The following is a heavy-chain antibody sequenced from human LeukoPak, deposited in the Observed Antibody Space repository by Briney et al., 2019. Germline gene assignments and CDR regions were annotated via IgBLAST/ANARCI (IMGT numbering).Heavy chain of an antibody. Sequence: GGSLRLSCAASGFTFSSYAMSWVRQAPEKGLEWVSAISGSGGSTYYADSAKGRFTISRDISKSTLYLQMNSLRAEDTAVYYCATNPYQYKRDSSGPDDFDIWGQGTVVTVSS. D-gene: IGHD3-22*01. CDR3: ATNPYQYKRDSSGPDDFDI. CDR1: GFTFSSYA. CDR2: ISGSGGST. J-gene: IGHJ3*02. V-gene: IGHV3-23*01.